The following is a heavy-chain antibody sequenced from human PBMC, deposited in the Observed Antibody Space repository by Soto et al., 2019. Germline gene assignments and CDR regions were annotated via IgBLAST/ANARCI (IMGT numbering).Heavy chain of an antibody. V-gene: IGHV3-23*01. CDR3: AKTDTAHCLSSGWANRFDS. D-gene: IGHD6-19*01. J-gene: IGHJ4*02. CDR2: ITSAGST. CDR1: GFTFSNYA. Sequence: EVQLLESGGDLAQPGGSLRLICAASGFTFSNYAMTWVRQSPGKGLEWVSTITSAGSTFYGDTVKGRFTIYRDKSKSTLYLQMNSVGAEDTAVYYCAKTDTAHCLSSGWANRFDSWGQGTLVTVSS.